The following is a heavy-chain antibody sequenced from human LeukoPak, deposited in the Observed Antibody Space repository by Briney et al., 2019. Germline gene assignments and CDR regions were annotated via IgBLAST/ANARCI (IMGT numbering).Heavy chain of an antibody. CDR2: ISSSSSYI. CDR3: ARDLLYYDSSRGDY. D-gene: IGHD3-22*01. J-gene: IGHJ4*02. CDR1: GFTFSSYS. V-gene: IGHV3-21*01. Sequence: PGGSLRLSCAASGFTFSSYSMNWVRQAPGKGLEWVSSISSSSSYIYYADSVRGRFTISRDNARKSLYLQMNSLRADDTAVYYCARDLLYYDSSRGDYWGQGTLVTVSS.